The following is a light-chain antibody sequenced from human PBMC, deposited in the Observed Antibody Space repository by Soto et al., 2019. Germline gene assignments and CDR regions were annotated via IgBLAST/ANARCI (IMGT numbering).Light chain of an antibody. CDR2: KDS. CDR3: QSADSSGAYVV. CDR1: ALPKQY. J-gene: IGLJ2*01. Sequence: SYELTHPPSVSVSPGQTARITCSGDALPKQYAYWYQQKPGQAPVVLMYKDSERPSGIPERFSGSSSGTTVTLTISGVQVEDEADYYCQSADSSGAYVVYGGGTKLTVL. V-gene: IGLV3-25*03.